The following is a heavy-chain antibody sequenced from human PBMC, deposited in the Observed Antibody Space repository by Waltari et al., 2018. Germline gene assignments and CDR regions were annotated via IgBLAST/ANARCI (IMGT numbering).Heavy chain of an antibody. J-gene: IGHJ4*02. CDR1: GFSIPTPGEG. CDR3: VHRQPGPRAYNYDTKGYYFNY. CDR2: VYWDDDK. D-gene: IGHD3-22*01. Sequence: QITLKESGPTLVKPTQTLTLTCSFSGFSIPTPGEGLAWIRQPPGRALEWLALVYWDDDKRYSPFFKNRLTITKDTFKDQVVLTVTNMDPVDTATYYCVHRQPGPRAYNYDTKGYYFNYWGQGSLVTVSS. V-gene: IGHV2-5*02.